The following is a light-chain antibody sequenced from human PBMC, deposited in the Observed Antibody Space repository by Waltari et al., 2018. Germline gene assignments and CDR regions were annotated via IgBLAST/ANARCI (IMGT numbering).Light chain of an antibody. CDR1: GSNLGAGSA. V-gene: IGLV1-40*01. Sequence: QSVLTQPPSVSGAPGQRVTIACPGSGSNLGAGSAFPWYQQVPRAAPKLLIYGSSSRPLGVPDRFFGSTSGTSASLAIIGLQAEDEADYYCQSYDITLRVVFGGGTKLTVL. J-gene: IGLJ3*02. CDR3: QSYDITLRVV. CDR2: GSS.